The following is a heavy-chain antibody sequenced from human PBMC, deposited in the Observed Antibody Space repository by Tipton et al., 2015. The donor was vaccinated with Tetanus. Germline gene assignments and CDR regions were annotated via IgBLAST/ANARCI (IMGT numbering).Heavy chain of an antibody. CDR2: FFPGDSES. J-gene: IGHJ4*02. V-gene: IGHV5-51*01. CDR3: AKVSAPGTIATGNFDY. D-gene: IGHD1-1*01. CDR1: GYSFSSYW. Sequence: LVKPGAEAKKPGESLKISCRGSGYSFSSYWIAWVRQVPGKGLEWMGIFFPGDSESKYSPSFQGQVTMSGDNSIRTAYLQWNSLRASDTATYYCAKVSAPGTIATGNFDYWGQGTPVTVSS.